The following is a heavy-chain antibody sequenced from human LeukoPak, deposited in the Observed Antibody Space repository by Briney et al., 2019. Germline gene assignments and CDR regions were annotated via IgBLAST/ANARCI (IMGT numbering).Heavy chain of an antibody. J-gene: IGHJ6*02. V-gene: IGHV3-23*01. CDR1: GFTFSRFD. Sequence: GGSLRLPCAASGFTFSRFDMTWVRQAPGKGLEWVSSISGSGGNTYFADSVKGRFTISRDNSKSTLYLQMNSLRVEDSAVYYCAKAAAADYSYFYGMDVWGQGTSVTVSS. CDR3: AKAAAADYSYFYGMDV. CDR2: ISGSGGNT. D-gene: IGHD2-2*01.